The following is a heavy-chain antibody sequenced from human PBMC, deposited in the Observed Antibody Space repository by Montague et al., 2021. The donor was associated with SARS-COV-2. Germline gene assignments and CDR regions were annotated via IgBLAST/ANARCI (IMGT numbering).Heavy chain of an antibody. CDR3: ARHWEIAAAGN. J-gene: IGHJ4*02. CDR2: INYSGTT. Sequence: SETLSLTCSVSGGSITDRTYYWGCIRQSPGKGLEWIGAINYSGTTYYNPSLKSRVTISLDTAKNQFSLKMTSVTAADTAVYYCARHWEIAAAGNWGQGTLVTVSS. CDR1: GGSITDRTYY. D-gene: IGHD6-13*01. V-gene: IGHV4-39*01.